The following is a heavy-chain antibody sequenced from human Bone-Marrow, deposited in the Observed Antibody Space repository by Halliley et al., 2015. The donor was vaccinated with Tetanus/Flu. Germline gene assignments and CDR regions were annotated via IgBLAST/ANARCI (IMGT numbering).Heavy chain of an antibody. V-gene: IGHV4-4*01. D-gene: IGHD3-10*01. CDR2: IYHSGST. J-gene: IGHJ4*02. Sequence: SLRLSCAVSGASISSGNWWSWVRQPPGKGLEWIGEIYHSGSTNYNPSLKSRVTISVDKSKNQFSLKLSSVTAADTAVYFCARGGSGSFYKIGGFAFWGQGTLVTVSS. CDR3: ARGGSGSFYKIGGFAF. CDR1: GASISSGNW.